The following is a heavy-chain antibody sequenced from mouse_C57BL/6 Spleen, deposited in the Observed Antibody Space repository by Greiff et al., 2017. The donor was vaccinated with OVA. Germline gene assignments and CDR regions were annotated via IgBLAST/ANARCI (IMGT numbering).Heavy chain of an antibody. CDR1: GYTFTSYW. D-gene: IGHD2-1*01. J-gene: IGHJ4*01. CDR2: IYPGSGST. CDR3: ASGNCYEGYAMDY. Sequence: QVQLQQPGAELVKPGASVKMSCKASGYTFTSYWITWVKQRPGQGLEWIGDIYPGSGSTNYNEKFKSKATLTVDTSSRTAYMQLSSLTSEDSAVYYGASGNCYEGYAMDYWGQGTSVTVSS. V-gene: IGHV1-55*01.